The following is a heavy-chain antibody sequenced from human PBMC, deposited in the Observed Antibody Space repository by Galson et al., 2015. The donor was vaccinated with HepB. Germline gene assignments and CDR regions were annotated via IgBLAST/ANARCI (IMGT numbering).Heavy chain of an antibody. D-gene: IGHD2-8*01. CDR3: ARGVGMVYAYYYYGMDV. CDR1: GGTFSSYA. V-gene: IGHV1-69*13. CDR2: IIPIFGTA. J-gene: IGHJ6*02. Sequence: SVKVSCKASGGTFSSYAISWVRQAPGQGLEWMGGIIPIFGTANYAQKFQGRVTITADESTSTAYMELSSLRSEDTAVYYCARGVGMVYAYYYYGMDVWGQGTTVTVSS.